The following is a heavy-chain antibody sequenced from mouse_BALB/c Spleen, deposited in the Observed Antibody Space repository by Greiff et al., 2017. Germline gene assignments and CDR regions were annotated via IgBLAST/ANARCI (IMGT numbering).Heavy chain of an antibody. J-gene: IGHJ4*01. CDR3: ARRGLGYGDYYAMDY. CDR2: ISSGGSYT. V-gene: IGHV5-9-4*01. Sequence: EVKVEESGGGLVKPGGSLKLSCAASGFTFSSYAMSWVRQSPEKRLEWVAEISSGGSYTYYPDTVTGRFTISRDNAKNTLYLEMSSLRSEDTAMYYCARRGLGYGDYYAMDYWGQGTSVTVSS. D-gene: IGHD2-2*01. CDR1: GFTFSSYA.